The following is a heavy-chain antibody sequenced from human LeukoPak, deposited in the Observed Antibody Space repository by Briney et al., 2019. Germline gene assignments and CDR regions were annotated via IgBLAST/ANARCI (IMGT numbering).Heavy chain of an antibody. CDR2: ISASGIYI. CDR1: GFTFSSYT. Sequence: GGSLRLSCAASGFTFSSYTMNWVRQAPGKGLEWVASISASGIYINYADSVEGRFTISRDNAKSSLYLEMNSLRAEDTAVYYCARVESGSEYDLYIDYWGQGTLVAVSS. V-gene: IGHV3-21*01. CDR3: ARVESGSEYDLYIDY. J-gene: IGHJ4*02. D-gene: IGHD2/OR15-2a*01.